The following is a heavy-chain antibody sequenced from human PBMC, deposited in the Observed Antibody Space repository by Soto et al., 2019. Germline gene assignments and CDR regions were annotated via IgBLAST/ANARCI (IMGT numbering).Heavy chain of an antibody. CDR1: GRSVSSGGYY. D-gene: IGHD3-9*01. J-gene: IGHJ5*01. CDR2: IYHIGSP. V-gene: IGHV4-31*03. CDR3: VGDRAFDRSRHCFDS. Sequence: SETLSLTCTVSGRSVSSGGYYWTWIRQHPGKGLEWIGYIYHIGSPSYNPSLKSRLSMSLDTSKNQFSLNLTSVTAADTAIYYCVGDRAFDRSRHCFDSWGQGTLVTVSS.